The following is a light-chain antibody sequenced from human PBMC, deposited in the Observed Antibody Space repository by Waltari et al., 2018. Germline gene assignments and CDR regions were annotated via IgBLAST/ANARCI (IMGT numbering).Light chain of an antibody. J-gene: IGKJ4*01. CDR3: QQRINWLT. CDR2: DAS. CDR1: QSVTSY. Sequence: ETVLTQSPATLSLSPGAPATLSCRASQSVTSYLAWYQQRPGQAPRLLIYDASKRATGIPARFSGSGSGTDFTLTISSLEPEDFAVYYCQQRINWLTFGGGTKVEIK. V-gene: IGKV3-11*01.